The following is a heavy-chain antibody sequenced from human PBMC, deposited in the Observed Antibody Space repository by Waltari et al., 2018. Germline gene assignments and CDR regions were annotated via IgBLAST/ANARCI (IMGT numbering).Heavy chain of an antibody. V-gene: IGHV3-7*03. CDR2: RNQGGSDK. CDR1: GFTFTRYW. D-gene: IGHD1-1*01. J-gene: IGHJ4*02. CDR3: ARTGDDY. Sequence: EVQLVESGGGLVQPGGSLRLSCAASGFTFTRYWMSWVRQAPGKGLEGVANRNQGGSDKNYVDSVKGRFTISRDNAKNSLYLQMNSLRAEDTAVYYCARTGDDYWGQGTLVTVSS.